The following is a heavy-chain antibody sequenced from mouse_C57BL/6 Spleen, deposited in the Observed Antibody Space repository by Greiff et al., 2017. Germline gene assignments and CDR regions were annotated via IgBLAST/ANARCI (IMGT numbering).Heavy chain of an antibody. CDR1: GYTFTSYW. CDR3: ARQGIYDGSRYYFGC. Sequence: QVQLQQPGAELVKPGASVKMSCKASGYTFTSYWITWVKQRPGQGLEWIGDIYPGSGSTNYNEKFKSKATLTVDTSSSTAYMQLSSLTSEDSAVSYCARQGIYDGSRYYFGCGGQGTTLTVSS. V-gene: IGHV1-55*01. CDR2: IYPGSGST. J-gene: IGHJ2*01. D-gene: IGHD1-1*01.